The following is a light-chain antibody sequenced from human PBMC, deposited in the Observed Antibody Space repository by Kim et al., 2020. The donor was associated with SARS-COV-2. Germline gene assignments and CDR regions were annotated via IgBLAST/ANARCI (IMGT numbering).Light chain of an antibody. CDR2: GAS. Sequence: STGERATLACRASQSVSTDLAWYQQKSGQAPRRLIYGASTRATGIPARFSGSGSGTEFTLTISGLQSEDLAVYYCQQYKNWPPITFGQGTRREIK. V-gene: IGKV3D-15*01. CDR3: QQYKNWPPIT. J-gene: IGKJ5*01. CDR1: QSVSTD.